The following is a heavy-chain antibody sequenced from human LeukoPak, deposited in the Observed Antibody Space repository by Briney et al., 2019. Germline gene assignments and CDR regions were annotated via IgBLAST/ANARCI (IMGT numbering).Heavy chain of an antibody. Sequence: GGSLRLSCAASGFTFSSYGMHWVRQAPGKGLEWVAFIRYDGSNKYHADSVKGRFTISRDNSKNTLYLQMNSLRAEDTAVYYCARDDSSDIVVVPAAISGGFDPWGQGTLVTVSS. CDR3: ARDDSSDIVVVPAAISGGFDP. V-gene: IGHV3-30*02. CDR1: GFTFSSYG. J-gene: IGHJ5*02. CDR2: IRYDGSNK. D-gene: IGHD2-2*02.